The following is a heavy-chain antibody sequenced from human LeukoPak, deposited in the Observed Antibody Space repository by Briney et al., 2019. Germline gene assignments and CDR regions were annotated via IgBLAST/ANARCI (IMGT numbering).Heavy chain of an antibody. D-gene: IGHD1-26*01. J-gene: IGHJ4*02. V-gene: IGHV3-7*01. CDR2: IKQDGSEK. Sequence: GGSLRLSCAASGFTFGSYWMSWVRQAPGKGLEWVANIKQDGSEKYYVDSVKGRFTISRDNAKNSLYLQMNSLRAEDTAVYYCARDIDDYFDYWGQGTLVTVSS. CDR1: GFTFGSYW. CDR3: ARDIDDYFDY.